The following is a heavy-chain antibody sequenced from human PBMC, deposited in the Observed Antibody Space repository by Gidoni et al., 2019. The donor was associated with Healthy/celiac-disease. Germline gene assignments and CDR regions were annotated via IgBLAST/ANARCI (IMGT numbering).Heavy chain of an antibody. CDR3: ARSLAAAGIYYYYYMDV. D-gene: IGHD6-13*01. V-gene: IGHV1-69*01. Sequence: QVQLVQSGAEVKKPGSSVKVSCKASGGTFRSYAISWVRQAPGQGLEWMGGIIPIFGTANYAQKFQGRVTITADESTSTAYMELSSLRSEDTAVYYCARSLAAAGIYYYYYMDVWGKGTTVTVSS. J-gene: IGHJ6*03. CDR2: IIPIFGTA. CDR1: GGTFRSYA.